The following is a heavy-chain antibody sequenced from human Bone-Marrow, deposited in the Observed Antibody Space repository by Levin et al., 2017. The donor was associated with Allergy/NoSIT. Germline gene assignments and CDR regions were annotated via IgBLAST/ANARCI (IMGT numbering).Heavy chain of an antibody. Sequence: AGESLKISCKGSGYSFTSYWIGWVRQMPGKGLEWMGIIYPGDSDTRYSPSFQGQVTISADKSISTAYLQWSSLKASDTAMYYCARSYCSSTSCYSYYYYYYGMDVWGQGTTVTVSS. CDR3: ARSYCSSTSCYSYYYYYYGMDV. D-gene: IGHD2-2*01. J-gene: IGHJ6*02. V-gene: IGHV5-51*01. CDR2: IYPGDSDT. CDR1: GYSFTSYW.